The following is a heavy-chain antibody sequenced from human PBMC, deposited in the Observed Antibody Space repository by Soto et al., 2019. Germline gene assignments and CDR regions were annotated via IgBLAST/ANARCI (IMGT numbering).Heavy chain of an antibody. CDR3: ASVAVEPALYGTDV. J-gene: IGHJ6*02. CDR2: NIHSGRT. D-gene: IGHD2-2*01. CDR1: GGSFSGYD. Sequence: SETLSLTCAVYGGSFSGYDWNWIRQFPGKGLEWIGENIHSGRTNYNPSLKSRVSISVDTSKNQFPLKLSSVTAADTAVYYCASVAVEPALYGTDVWGQGTTVT. V-gene: IGHV4-34*12.